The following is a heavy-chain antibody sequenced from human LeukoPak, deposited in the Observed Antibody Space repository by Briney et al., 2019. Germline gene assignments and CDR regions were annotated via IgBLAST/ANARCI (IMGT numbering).Heavy chain of an antibody. D-gene: IGHD3-9*01. V-gene: IGHV1-18*01. CDR3: ASDLGGNYDILTGYYSGGFDY. J-gene: IGHJ4*02. CDR1: GYTFTSYG. CDR2: ISAYNGNT. Sequence: ASVKVSCKASGYTFTSYGISWVRQAPGQGLEWMGWISAYNGNTNYAQKLQGRVTMTTDTSTSTAYMELRSLRSDDTAVYYCASDLGGNYDILTGYYSGGFDYWGQGTLVTVSS.